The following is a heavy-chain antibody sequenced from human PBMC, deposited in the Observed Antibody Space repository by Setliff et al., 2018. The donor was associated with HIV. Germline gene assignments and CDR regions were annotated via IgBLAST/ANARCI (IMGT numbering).Heavy chain of an antibody. CDR2: ISGYNGNT. CDR1: GYTFTSYG. D-gene: IGHD3-3*01. V-gene: IGHV1-18*01. J-gene: IGHJ4*02. CDR3: ARANVPYSNFWSFSYSLPYYFDY. Sequence: ASVKVSCKTSGYTFTSYGISWVQQAPGQGLEWMGWISGYNGNTNYAQKFQGRLTMTTDTSTSTAYMELRGLRSDDTAVYYCARANVPYSNFWSFSYSLPYYFDYWGQGTLVTVSS.